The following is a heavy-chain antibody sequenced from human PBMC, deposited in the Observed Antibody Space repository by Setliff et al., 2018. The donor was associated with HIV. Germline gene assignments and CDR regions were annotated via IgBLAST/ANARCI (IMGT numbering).Heavy chain of an antibody. J-gene: IGHJ6*02. CDR2: IYPGDSDI. Sequence: PGESLKISCQAFGFPFTTYRISWVRQMPGKGLEWMGIIYPGDSDIRYSPSFQGQVAFSADTSINTAYLQWSSLKASDTAMYYCARYGSYYDAGVWGQGTTVTVSS. CDR3: ARYGSYYDAGV. CDR1: GFPFTTYR. D-gene: IGHD3-22*01. V-gene: IGHV5-51*01.